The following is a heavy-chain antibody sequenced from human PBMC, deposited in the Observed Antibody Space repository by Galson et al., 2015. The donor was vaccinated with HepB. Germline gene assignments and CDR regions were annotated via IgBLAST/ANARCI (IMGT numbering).Heavy chain of an antibody. Sequence: SVKVSCKASGYTFTGYYMHRVRQAPGQGLEWMGWINPNSGDTNYAQKFQGRVTMTRDTSISTAYMELSRLRSDDTAVYYCAATYYYDSSGYWGAFDIWGQRTMVTVSS. CDR1: GYTFTGYY. J-gene: IGHJ3*02. CDR3: AATYYYDSSGYWGAFDI. CDR2: INPNSGDT. V-gene: IGHV1-2*02. D-gene: IGHD3-22*01.